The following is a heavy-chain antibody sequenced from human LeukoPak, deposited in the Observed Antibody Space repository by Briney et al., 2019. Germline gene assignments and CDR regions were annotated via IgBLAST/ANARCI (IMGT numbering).Heavy chain of an antibody. CDR2: IYGGVNT. CDR3: AKSPKVGFLFDY. D-gene: IGHD2-2*03. J-gene: IGHJ4*02. Sequence: SGGSLRLSCTASGFTVSSNYMSWVRQAPGKGLEWVSVIYGGVNTVYADSVKGRFTISRDNSKNTLYLQMNSLRAEDTAVYYCAKSPKVGFLFDYWGKGTLVTVSS. V-gene: IGHV3-66*01. CDR1: GFTVSSNY.